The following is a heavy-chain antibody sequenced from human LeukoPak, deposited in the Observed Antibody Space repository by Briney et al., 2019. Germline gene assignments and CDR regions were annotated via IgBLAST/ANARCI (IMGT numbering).Heavy chain of an antibody. CDR1: GFIFSNYA. Sequence: GGSLRLSCAASGFIFSNYAMTWVRQAPGKGLEWISALSGSGAGTYYADSVKGRFTISRDNSKNTLYLQMNSLRAEDTAVYYCATVFSSSNEFFDYWGQGALVTVSS. CDR3: ATVFSSSNEFFDY. D-gene: IGHD2-2*01. V-gene: IGHV3-23*01. CDR2: LSGSGAGT. J-gene: IGHJ4*02.